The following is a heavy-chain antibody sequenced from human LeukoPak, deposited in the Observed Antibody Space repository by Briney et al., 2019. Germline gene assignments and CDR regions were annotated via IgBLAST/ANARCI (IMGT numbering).Heavy chain of an antibody. CDR1: GFTFSKYW. D-gene: IGHD3-3*01. Sequence: GSLRLSCAASGFTFSKYWMSWVRQAPGKGLEWVANIKEDGSEQYYVDSVKGRFTISRDNAKNSVFLQMNSLRAEDTAVYYCASHYDFWRGYFDFWGQGTLVTVSS. J-gene: IGHJ4*02. V-gene: IGHV3-7*01. CDR2: IKEDGSEQ. CDR3: ASHYDFWRGYFDF.